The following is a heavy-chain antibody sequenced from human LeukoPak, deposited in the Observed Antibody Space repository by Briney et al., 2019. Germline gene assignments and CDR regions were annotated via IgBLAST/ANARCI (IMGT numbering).Heavy chain of an antibody. CDR2: IYSSVST. CDR1: GGSIIIYY. J-gene: IGHJ3*01. Sequence: SETLSLTCTVSGGSIIIYYSSWIRQPAGKVLEWIGRIYSSVSTTYNPSLKSRVTMSVDTSKNKFYMKLSSVTAADTAVYYCARGGTVTGAIVVWGQGTMVTVSS. D-gene: IGHD1-26*01. CDR3: ARGGTVTGAIVV. V-gene: IGHV4-4*07.